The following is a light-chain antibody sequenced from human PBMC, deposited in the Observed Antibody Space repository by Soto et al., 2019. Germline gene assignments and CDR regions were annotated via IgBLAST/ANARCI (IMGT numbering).Light chain of an antibody. CDR1: SSNIGSYR. Sequence: QSVLTQPSSASGTPGQRVTISCSGGSSNIGSYRVNWYQQLPGTAPKLLIYNDNQRPSGVPERFSGSKSGTSASLAISGLKSEDEADYHCAAWDGSLNAWLFGGGTK. J-gene: IGLJ3*02. V-gene: IGLV1-44*01. CDR3: AAWDGSLNAWL. CDR2: NDN.